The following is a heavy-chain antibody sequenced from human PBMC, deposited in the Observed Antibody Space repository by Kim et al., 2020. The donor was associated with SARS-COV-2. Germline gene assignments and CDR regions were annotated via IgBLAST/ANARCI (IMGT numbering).Heavy chain of an antibody. V-gene: IGHV3-23*01. J-gene: IGHJ4*02. CDR3: AKVDPLLLQWLIIHYDSSGG. Sequence: GGSLRLSCAASGFTFSSYAMSWVRQAPGKGLEWVSAISGSGGSTYYADSVKGRFTISRDNSKNTLYLQMNSLRAEDTAVYYCAKVDPLLLQWLIIHYDSSGGWGQGTLVTVSS. D-gene: IGHD3-22*01. CDR1: GFTFSSYA. CDR2: ISGSGGST.